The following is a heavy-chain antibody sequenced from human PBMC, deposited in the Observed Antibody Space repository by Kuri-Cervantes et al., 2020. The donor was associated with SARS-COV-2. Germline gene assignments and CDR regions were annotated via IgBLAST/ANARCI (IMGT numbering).Heavy chain of an antibody. CDR2: IIPIFGTA. J-gene: IGHJ3*02. D-gene: IGHD2-2*01. CDR1: GGTFSSYA. Sequence: SVKVSCKASGGTFSSYAISWVRQAPGQGLEWMGGIIPIFGTANYAQKFQGRVTITTDESTSTAYMELSSLRSEDTAVYYCTFPKDWRGTSCYGDDAFDIWGQGTMVTVSS. V-gene: IGHV1-69*05. CDR3: TFPKDWRGTSCYGDDAFDI.